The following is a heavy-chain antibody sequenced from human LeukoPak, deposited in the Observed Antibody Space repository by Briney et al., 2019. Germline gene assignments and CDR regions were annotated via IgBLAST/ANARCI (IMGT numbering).Heavy chain of an antibody. CDR2: IRSDGSNK. V-gene: IGHV3-30*02. Sequence: GGSLRLSYVASGFTFSSYGMHWVRQAPGTGLEWVAFIRSDGSNKNYADSVKGRFTISRDNSKNTLYLQMNSLRSDDTAVYSCARGEYSSSWFLDYWGQGTLVTVSS. CDR3: ARGEYSSSWFLDY. J-gene: IGHJ4*02. D-gene: IGHD6-13*01. CDR1: GFTFSSYG.